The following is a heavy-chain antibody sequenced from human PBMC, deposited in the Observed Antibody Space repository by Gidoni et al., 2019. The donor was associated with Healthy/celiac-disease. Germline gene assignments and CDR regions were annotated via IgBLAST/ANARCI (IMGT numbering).Heavy chain of an antibody. D-gene: IGHD3-22*01. Sequence: NPSLKSRVTISVDTSKNQFSLKLSSVTAADTAVYYCARIRFDSSGYYSLYYFDYWGQGTRVTVSS. CDR3: ARIRFDSSGYYSLYYFDY. J-gene: IGHJ4*02. V-gene: IGHV4-39*01.